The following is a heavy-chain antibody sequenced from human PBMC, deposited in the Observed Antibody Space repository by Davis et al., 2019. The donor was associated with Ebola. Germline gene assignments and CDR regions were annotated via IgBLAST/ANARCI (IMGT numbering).Heavy chain of an antibody. Sequence: GESLKISCAASGFTFSSYGMHWVRQAPGKGLEWVAVIWYDGSNKYYADSVKGRFTISRDNSKNTLYLQMNSLRAEDTAVYYCAKPAGYSSGWYGYWGQGTLVTVSS. V-gene: IGHV3-33*06. CDR1: GFTFSSYG. J-gene: IGHJ4*02. D-gene: IGHD6-19*01. CDR3: AKPAGYSSGWYGY. CDR2: IWYDGSNK.